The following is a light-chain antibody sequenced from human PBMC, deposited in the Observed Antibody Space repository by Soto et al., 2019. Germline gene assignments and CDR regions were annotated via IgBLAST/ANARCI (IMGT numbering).Light chain of an antibody. J-gene: IGLJ1*01. CDR1: RSDVGAYNY. CDR3: SSYTTSRAYV. Sequence: QSVLTQPASVSGPPGQSITISCTGTRSDVGAYNYVSWYQQQSGKAPKLMIHEVSNRPSGVSNRFSGSKSGNTASLTISGLQAEDEADYYCSSYTTSRAYVFGIGTKVTVL. CDR2: EVS. V-gene: IGLV2-14*01.